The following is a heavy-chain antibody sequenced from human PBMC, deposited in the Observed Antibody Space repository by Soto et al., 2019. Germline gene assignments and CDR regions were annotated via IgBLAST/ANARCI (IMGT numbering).Heavy chain of an antibody. Sequence: PGGSLRLSCAASGFTFSSYAMSWVRQAPGKGLEWVSAISGSGGSTYYADSVKGRFTISRDNAKNSLYLQMNSLRAEDTAVYYCARAFRAARPNDAFDIWGQGTMVTVSS. J-gene: IGHJ3*02. CDR2: ISGSGGST. CDR1: GFTFSSYA. V-gene: IGHV3-23*01. CDR3: ARAFRAARPNDAFDI. D-gene: IGHD6-6*01.